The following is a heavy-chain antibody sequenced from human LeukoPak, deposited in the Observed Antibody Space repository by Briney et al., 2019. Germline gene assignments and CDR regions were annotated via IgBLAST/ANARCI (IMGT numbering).Heavy chain of an antibody. CDR2: ISGSGGST. J-gene: IGHJ4*02. CDR1: GFAFSSYA. Sequence: GGPLRFSCAASGFAFSSYAMSWVRQAPGKGLEWVSGISGSGGSTYYADSVKGRFTISRDNSRNTLYLQMNSPRAEDTAVYYCAILPGYSSGWYEVNYWGQGTLVTVSS. D-gene: IGHD6-13*01. V-gene: IGHV3-23*01. CDR3: AILPGYSSGWYEVNY.